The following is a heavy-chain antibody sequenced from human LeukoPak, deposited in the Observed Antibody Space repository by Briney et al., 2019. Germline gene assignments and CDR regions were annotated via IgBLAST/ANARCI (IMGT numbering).Heavy chain of an antibody. V-gene: IGHV4-39*01. J-gene: IGHJ5*02. D-gene: IGHD3-10*01. CDR2: IYYSGST. Sequence: SETLSLTCTVSGGSISSSSYYWGWIRQPPGKGLEWIGSIYYSGSTYYNPSLKSRVTISVDTSKNQFSLKLSSVTAADTAVYYCVGVWLGELFLFLAAQHQFDPWGQGTLVTVSS. CDR3: VGVWLGELFLFLAAQHQFDP. CDR1: GGSISSSSYY.